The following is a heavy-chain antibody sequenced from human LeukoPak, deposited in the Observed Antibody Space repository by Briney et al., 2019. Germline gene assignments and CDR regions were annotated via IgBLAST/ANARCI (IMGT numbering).Heavy chain of an antibody. V-gene: IGHV3-53*01. J-gene: IGHJ4*02. CDR3: ARVNFGDFGSGSLDH. CDR1: GFTVINNY. CDR2: IYNDGNT. Sequence: PGGSLRLSCAASGFTVINNYMTWVRQAPGKGLDWVSVIYNDGNTYYADSVRGRFTISRDFSKNSVYLQMNSLRAEATAVYYCARVNFGDFGSGSLDHWGQGTLVTVSS. D-gene: IGHD3-10*01.